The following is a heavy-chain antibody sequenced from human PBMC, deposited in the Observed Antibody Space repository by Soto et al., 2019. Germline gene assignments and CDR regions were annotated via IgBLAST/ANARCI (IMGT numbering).Heavy chain of an antibody. J-gene: IGHJ4*02. CDR2: ISAYNGNT. CDR1: GYTFTRYG. V-gene: IGHV1-18*01. Sequence: ASVKVSCKASGYTFTRYGISWVRQAPGQGLEWMGWISAYNGNTNYAQKLQGRVTMTTDTSTSTAYMELRSLRSDDTAVYYCARGGYCSSTSCYTGHLDYWGQGTLVTVSS. CDR3: ARGGYCSSTSCYTGHLDY. D-gene: IGHD2-2*02.